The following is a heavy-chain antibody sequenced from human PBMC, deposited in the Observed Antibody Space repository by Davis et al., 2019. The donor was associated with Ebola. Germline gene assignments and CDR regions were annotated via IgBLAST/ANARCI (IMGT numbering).Heavy chain of an antibody. D-gene: IGHD6-25*01. J-gene: IGHJ4*02. CDR3: ARETDIAATETLDY. V-gene: IGHV1-18*04. CDR1: GYTFTSYA. CDR2: ISAYNGNT. Sequence: AASVKVSCKASGYTFTSYAISWVRQAPGQGLEWMGWISAYNGNTNYAQKLQGRVTMTRDTSIITVYMELSSLRSDDTAVYYCARETDIAATETLDYWGQGTLVTVSS.